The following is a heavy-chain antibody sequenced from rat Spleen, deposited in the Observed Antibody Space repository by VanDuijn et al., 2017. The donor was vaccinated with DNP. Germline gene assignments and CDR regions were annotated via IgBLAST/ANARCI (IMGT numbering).Heavy chain of an antibody. CDR3: AKAGGYSPWYFDY. CDR1: GFTFSNYY. Sequence: EVQLVESGGGLVQPGRSMILSCAASGFTFSNYYMAWVRQAPTKGLEWVAAITPGGGNTYYRDSVKGRFTISRDNAKSTLYLQMDSLRSEETATYYCAKAGGYSPWYFDYWGQGVMVTVSS. V-gene: IGHV5S11*01. D-gene: IGHD1-11*01. CDR2: ITPGGGNT. J-gene: IGHJ2*01.